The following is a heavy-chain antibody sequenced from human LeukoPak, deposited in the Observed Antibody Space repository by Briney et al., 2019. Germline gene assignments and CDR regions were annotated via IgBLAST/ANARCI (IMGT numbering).Heavy chain of an antibody. CDR2: ISSSSSYI. CDR1: GFTFSSYS. J-gene: IGHJ4*02. Sequence: GGSLRLSCAASGFTFSSYSMNWVRQAPGKGLEWVSSISSSSSYIYYADSVKGRFTISRDNAKNSLYLQMNSLRAEDTAVYYCARVSQYYYGSGSYYPDYWGQGTLVTVSS. V-gene: IGHV3-21*01. D-gene: IGHD3-10*01. CDR3: ARVSQYYYGSGSYYPDY.